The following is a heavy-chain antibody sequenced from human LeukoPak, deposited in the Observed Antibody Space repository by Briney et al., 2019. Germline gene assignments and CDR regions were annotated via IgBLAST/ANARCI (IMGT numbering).Heavy chain of an antibody. Sequence: GGSLRLSCAGFGFITYSMNWVRQAPGKGLEWVSYISSGSSTIYYADSVKGRFTISRDNGKNSLYLQMNSLRAEDTAVYYCTRNPDAFDIWGQGTMVTVSS. CDR3: TRNPDAFDI. CDR2: ISSGSSTI. J-gene: IGHJ3*02. V-gene: IGHV3-48*01. CDR1: FGFITYS.